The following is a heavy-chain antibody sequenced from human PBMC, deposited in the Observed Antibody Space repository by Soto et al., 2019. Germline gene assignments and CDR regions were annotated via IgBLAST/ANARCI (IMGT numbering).Heavy chain of an antibody. D-gene: IGHD6-6*01. CDR3: ARLLAEYSASVGP. V-gene: IGHV5-51*01. J-gene: IGHJ5*02. Sequence: PGESLKISCKGSGYNFASYWIGWVRQMPGKGLEWMGIIHPGDSDTRHSPSFRGQVTISADKSTSRAYLQWSSLEASDTAIYYCARLLAEYSASVGPWGQGTMVTV. CDR2: IHPGDSDT. CDR1: GYNFASYW.